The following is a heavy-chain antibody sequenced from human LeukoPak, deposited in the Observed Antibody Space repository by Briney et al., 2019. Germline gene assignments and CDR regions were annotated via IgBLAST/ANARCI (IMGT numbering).Heavy chain of an antibody. Sequence: GGSLRLSCTTSGFTFSNYWMHWVRQAPGKGLVWVSRINTDGRSTNYADSVKGRFTISRDNAKNTLYLQMNSLRAEDTAVYYCASDGSYYYDSSGYYTDYWGQGTLATVSS. CDR2: INTDGRST. V-gene: IGHV3-74*01. CDR3: ASDGSYYYDSSGYYTDY. D-gene: IGHD3-22*01. CDR1: GFTFSNYW. J-gene: IGHJ4*02.